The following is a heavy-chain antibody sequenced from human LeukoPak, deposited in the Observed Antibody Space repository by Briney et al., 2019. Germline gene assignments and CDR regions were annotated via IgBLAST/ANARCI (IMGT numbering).Heavy chain of an antibody. J-gene: IGHJ6*03. V-gene: IGHV3-7*01. Sequence: PGGSLRLSCAASGFNFSSYWMSWVRQAPGKGLEWVANIKQDGSEKYYVDSVKGRFTISRDNAKNSLYLQMNSLRAEDTAVYYCARVPARQLLRAYYYYMDVWGKGTTVSVSS. CDR3: ARVPARQLLRAYYYYMDV. D-gene: IGHD6-6*01. CDR1: GFNFSSYW. CDR2: IKQDGSEK.